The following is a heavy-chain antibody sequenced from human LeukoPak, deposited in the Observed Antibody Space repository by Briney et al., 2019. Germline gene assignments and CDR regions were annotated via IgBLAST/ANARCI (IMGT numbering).Heavy chain of an antibody. V-gene: IGHV3-30*18. Sequence: GGSPRLSCAASGFTFSSYGMHWVRQAPGKGLEWVAVISYDGSNKYYADSVKGRFTISRDNSKNTLYLQMNSLRAEDTAVYYCAKDPAAGTNWFDPWGQGTLVTVSS. J-gene: IGHJ5*02. CDR2: ISYDGSNK. D-gene: IGHD6-13*01. CDR1: GFTFSSYG. CDR3: AKDPAAGTNWFDP.